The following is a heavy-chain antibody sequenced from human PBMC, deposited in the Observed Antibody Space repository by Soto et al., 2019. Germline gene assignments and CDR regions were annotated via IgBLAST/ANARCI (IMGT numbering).Heavy chain of an antibody. J-gene: IGHJ5*02. CDR2: INPNSGGT. D-gene: IGHD6-13*01. V-gene: IGHV1-2*04. CDR3: ARDPLPIAAAGTGWFDP. Sequence: ASVKVSCKASGYTFTGYYMHWVRQAPGQGLEWMGWINPNSGGTNYAQKFQGWVTMTRDTSISTAYMELSRLRSDDTAVYYCARDPLPIAAAGTGWFDPWGQGTLVTVSS. CDR1: GYTFTGYY.